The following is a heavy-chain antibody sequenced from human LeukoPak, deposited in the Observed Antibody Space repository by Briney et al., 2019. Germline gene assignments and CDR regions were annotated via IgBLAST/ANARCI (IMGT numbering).Heavy chain of an antibody. CDR1: GYSFTRYW. CDR3: ARPAYCGGDCYSYYFDY. J-gene: IGHJ4*02. CDR2: IYPGDSDT. V-gene: IGHV5-51*01. Sequence: GESLKISCKGSGYSFTRYWIGWVRQMPGEGLEWMGIIYPGDSDTRYSPSFQGQVTISADKSISTAYLQWSSLKASDTAMYYCARPAYCGGDCYSYYFDYWGQGTLVTVSS. D-gene: IGHD2-21*01.